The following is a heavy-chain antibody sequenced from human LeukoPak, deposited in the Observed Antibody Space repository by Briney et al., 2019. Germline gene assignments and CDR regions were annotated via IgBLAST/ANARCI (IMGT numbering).Heavy chain of an antibody. CDR2: ISYDGSNK. D-gene: IGHD3-22*01. J-gene: IGHJ4*02. V-gene: IGHV3-30*18. Sequence: GGSLRLSCAASGFTSSSYGMHWVRQAPGKGLEWVAVISYDGSNKYYADSVKGRFTISRDNSKNTLYLQMNSLRAEDTAVYYCAKDQNYYDSSGYYFYAPSRIDYWGQGTLVTVSS. CDR1: GFTSSSYG. CDR3: AKDQNYYDSSGYYFYAPSRIDY.